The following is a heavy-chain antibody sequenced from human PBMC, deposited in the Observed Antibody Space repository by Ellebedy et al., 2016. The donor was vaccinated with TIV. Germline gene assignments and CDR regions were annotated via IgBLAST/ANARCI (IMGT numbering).Heavy chain of an antibody. J-gene: IGHJ2*01. CDR2: VYYRGST. Sequence: MPSETLSLTCSVSGGSISSSSSFYWGWIRQPPGKGLEWIGSVYYRGSTYYNPSLKSRVTVSVDTSKNQFSLKLSSVTAADTGVYYCARKSLSNWSFDLWGRGTLVTVSS. CDR1: GGSISSSSSFY. CDR3: ARKSLSNWSFDL. V-gene: IGHV4-39*01.